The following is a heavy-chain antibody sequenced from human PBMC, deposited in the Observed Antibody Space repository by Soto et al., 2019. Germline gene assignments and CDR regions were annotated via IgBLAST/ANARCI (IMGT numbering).Heavy chain of an antibody. D-gene: IGHD3-3*01. CDR3: ARSVTIFGVVSDTPFDL. J-gene: IGHJ2*01. CDR1: AYTFTDYA. V-gene: IGHV1-3*01. CDR2: INAGNGDT. Sequence: QVELVQSGTEVKKPGASVKIPCKASAYTFTDYAIHWLRQAPGHRLEWMRWINAGNGDTKYSQKFQGRVTITRDTSANTAYMGLTNLTSEDTALYFCARSVTIFGVVSDTPFDLWGRGSLVSVSS.